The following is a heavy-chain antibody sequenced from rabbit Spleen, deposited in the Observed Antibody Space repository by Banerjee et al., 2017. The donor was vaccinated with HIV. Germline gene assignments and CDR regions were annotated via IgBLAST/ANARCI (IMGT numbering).Heavy chain of an antibody. CDR2: IYAGDNGGI. D-gene: IGHD6-1*01. J-gene: IGHJ4*01. V-gene: IGHV1S40*01. Sequence: QSLEESGGGLVKPGASLTLTCTASGFSFSSVFWMCWIRQAPGKGLEWIACIYAGDNGGIYYASWAKGRFTISKTSSTTVTLQMTSLTAADTATYFCARGYSNGYNNYVNAFSLWGQGTLVTVS. CDR3: ARGYSNGYNNYVNAFSL. CDR1: GFSFSSVFW.